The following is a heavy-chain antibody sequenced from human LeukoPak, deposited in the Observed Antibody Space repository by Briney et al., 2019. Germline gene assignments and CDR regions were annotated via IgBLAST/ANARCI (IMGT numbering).Heavy chain of an antibody. D-gene: IGHD2-2*01. J-gene: IGHJ3*02. CDR2: INNDGSTI. CDR1: GFTFSNYW. Sequence: GGSLSLSCAASGFTFSNYWMHWVRQAPGKGLVWVSCINNDGSTIRYAASVKGRFPISRDNAKNTLYLQMNSLRAEDTAVYYCTRPVISCSSHSCIAYAFDIWVQGTMVSDSS. CDR3: TRPVISCSSHSCIAYAFDI. V-gene: IGHV3-74*01.